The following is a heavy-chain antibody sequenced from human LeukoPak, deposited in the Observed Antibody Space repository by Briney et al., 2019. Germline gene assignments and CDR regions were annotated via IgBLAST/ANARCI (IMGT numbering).Heavy chain of an antibody. Sequence: TSETLSLTCTVSGGSISSYYWSWIRQPAGKGLEWIGRIYTSGSNNYNPSLKSRVTMSVDTSKNQFSLKLSSVTAADTAMYYCAREVADYGGYYYYHYMDVWGKGTTVTISS. CDR3: AREVADYGGYYYYHYMDV. D-gene: IGHD4-23*01. V-gene: IGHV4-4*07. CDR1: GGSISSYY. J-gene: IGHJ6*03. CDR2: IYTSGSN.